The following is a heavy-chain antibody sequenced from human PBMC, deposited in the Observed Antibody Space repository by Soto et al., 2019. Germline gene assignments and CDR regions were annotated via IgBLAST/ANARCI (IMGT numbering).Heavy chain of an antibody. CDR2: IIPIFGTA. D-gene: IGHD3-22*01. V-gene: IGHV1-69*01. Sequence: VKVSCKAAGGTFSSYAISWVRQAPGQGLEWMGGIIPIFGTANYAQKFQGRVTITADESTSTAYMELSSLRSEDTAVYYCASSRYSSGYGNYYYGMDVWGQGTTVTVSS. J-gene: IGHJ6*02. CDR1: GGTFSSYA. CDR3: ASSRYSSGYGNYYYGMDV.